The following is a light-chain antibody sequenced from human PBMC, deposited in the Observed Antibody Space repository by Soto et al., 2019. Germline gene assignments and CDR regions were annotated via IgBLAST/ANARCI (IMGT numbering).Light chain of an antibody. V-gene: IGLV8-61*01. CDR3: VLYMGGGISV. CDR1: SGSVSTGNY. J-gene: IGLJ3*02. Sequence: QTVVTQEPSFSVSPGGTVTLTCGLSSGSVSTGNYPSWYQQTPGQAPRTLIYSTNTRSSGVPDRFSGSILGDKAALTITGAQADDESDYFCVLYMGGGISVFGGGTQLTVL. CDR2: STN.